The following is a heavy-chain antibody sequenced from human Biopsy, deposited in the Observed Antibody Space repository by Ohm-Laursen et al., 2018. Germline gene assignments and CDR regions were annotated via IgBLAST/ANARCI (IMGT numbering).Heavy chain of an antibody. CDR3: ARMEQPHDY. V-gene: IGHV1-2*06. CDR2: INPNSGDT. D-gene: IGHD6-13*01. J-gene: IGHJ4*02. Sequence: ASVKVSCHASGYPFGNYCLFWVRQAPGQGLEWMGRINPNSGDTVFARNFQGRVTMTRDTAISTVYMDLRNLKPDDTTVYFCARMEQPHDYWGQGTLVTVSS. CDR1: GYPFGNYC.